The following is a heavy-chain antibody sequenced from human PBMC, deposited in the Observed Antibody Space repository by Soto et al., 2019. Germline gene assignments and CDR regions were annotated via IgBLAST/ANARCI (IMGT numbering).Heavy chain of an antibody. CDR2: ISYDGSNK. V-gene: IGHV3-30-3*01. Sequence: QVQLVESGGGVVQPGRSLRLSCAASGFTCSSYAMHWVRQAPGKGLEWVAVISYDGSNKYYADSVKGRFTISRDNSKNTLYLQMNSLRAEDTAVYYCARDGAGYVGATYYYGSGSYSYGMDVWGQGTTVTVSS. J-gene: IGHJ6*02. CDR3: ARDGAGYVGATYYYGSGSYSYGMDV. CDR1: GFTCSSYA. D-gene: IGHD3-10*01.